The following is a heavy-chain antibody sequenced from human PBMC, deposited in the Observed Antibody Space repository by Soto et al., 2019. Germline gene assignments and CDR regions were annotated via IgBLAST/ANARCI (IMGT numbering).Heavy chain of an antibody. D-gene: IGHD3-3*01. V-gene: IGHV1-69*13. CDR2: IIPIFGTA. J-gene: IGHJ4*02. CDR1: GGTFSSYA. CDR3: ARAPYYDFWSGYYKLEAFDY. Sequence: SVKVSCKASGGTFSSYAISWVRQAPGQGLEWMGGIIPIFGTANYAQKFQGRVTITADESTSTAYMELSSLRSEDTAVYYCARAPYYDFWSGYYKLEAFDYWGQGTLVTVSS.